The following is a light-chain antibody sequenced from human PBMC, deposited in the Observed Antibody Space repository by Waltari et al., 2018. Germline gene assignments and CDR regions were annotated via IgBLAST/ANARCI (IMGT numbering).Light chain of an antibody. J-gene: IGLJ2*01. CDR1: KLGDEF. CDR3: QAWDSGTVI. CDR2: QDS. V-gene: IGLV3-1*01. Sequence: SYELTQPPSVSVSPGQTASITCSGDKLGDEFASWYQQKPGQSPVLVIYQDSRRPSGIPERFSGSNSGNTATLTISETQAMDEADFYGQAWDSGTVIFGGGTKLTVL.